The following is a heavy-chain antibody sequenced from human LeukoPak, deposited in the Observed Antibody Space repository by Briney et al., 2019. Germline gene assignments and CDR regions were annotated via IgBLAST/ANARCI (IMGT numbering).Heavy chain of an antibody. V-gene: IGHV1-69*01. CDR3: AREADCSGGSCRYDWFDS. Sequence: SVKLSCKASGGTFSSYAISWVRQAPGQGLEWMGGIIPIFGTANYAQTFQGRVTITADDSTSTAYMELSSLRAEDTAVYYCAREADCSGGSCRYDWFDSWGQGTLVTVSS. J-gene: IGHJ5*01. CDR2: IIPIFGTA. CDR1: GGTFSSYA. D-gene: IGHD2-15*01.